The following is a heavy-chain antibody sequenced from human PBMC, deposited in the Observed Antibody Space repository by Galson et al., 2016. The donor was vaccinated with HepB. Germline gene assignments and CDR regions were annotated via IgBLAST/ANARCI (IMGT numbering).Heavy chain of an antibody. CDR3: ARRGYSTTGDDDY. Sequence: QSGAEVKKPGDSLRISCKASGYTFTDYWIGWVRQMPGKGLEWMGIVYPGDSDTRYSPSFQGQVTISADRSISTAYLQWGSLKASDTAIYYCARRGYSTTGDDDYWGQGTLVTVSS. CDR2: VYPGDSDT. CDR1: GYTFTDYW. V-gene: IGHV5-51*01. D-gene: IGHD2/OR15-2a*01. J-gene: IGHJ4*02.